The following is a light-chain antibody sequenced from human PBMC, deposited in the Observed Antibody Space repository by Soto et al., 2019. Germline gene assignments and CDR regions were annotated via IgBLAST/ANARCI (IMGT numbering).Light chain of an antibody. V-gene: IGKV3-15*01. CDR2: GAS. J-gene: IGKJ1*01. CDR1: QSVNSH. CDR3: QQYNNWLWT. Sequence: EIVMTQSPATLSVPPGERATISCRASQSVNSHLAWYQQRPGQAPRLLIYGASTRATGVPARFSGSGYGTEFTLTINSLQSEDFAVYYCQQYNNWLWTFGQGTKVDI.